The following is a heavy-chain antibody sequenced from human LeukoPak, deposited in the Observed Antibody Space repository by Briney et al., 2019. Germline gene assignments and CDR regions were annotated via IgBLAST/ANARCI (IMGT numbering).Heavy chain of an antibody. V-gene: IGHV4-59*01. CDR1: GGSISTYY. CDR3: ARTRLWFGELLRPYYYFDY. CDR2: IYYSGST. D-gene: IGHD3-10*01. Sequence: TTSETLSLTCTVSGGSISTYYWNWIRQPPGKGLEWIGYIYYSGSTNHHPSLKSRVTISVDTSKNQFSLKLSSVTAADTAVYYCARTRLWFGELLRPYYYFDYWGQGTLVTVSS. J-gene: IGHJ4*02.